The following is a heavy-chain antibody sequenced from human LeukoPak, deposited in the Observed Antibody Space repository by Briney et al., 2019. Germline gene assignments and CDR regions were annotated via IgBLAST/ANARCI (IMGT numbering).Heavy chain of an antibody. D-gene: IGHD1-26*01. CDR3: AKERTSETRWGNFDF. CDR1: GGSFNDYA. Sequence: ASVKLACKASGGSFNDYAFSWDRHAPGQGLEWMGGIIPLFGTPIYAQQFQGRFTITTDESTSTAYMELSRLTSEDTAVYYCAKERTSETRWGNFDFWGQGTLVTVS. J-gene: IGHJ4*02. V-gene: IGHV1-69*05. CDR2: IIPLFGTP.